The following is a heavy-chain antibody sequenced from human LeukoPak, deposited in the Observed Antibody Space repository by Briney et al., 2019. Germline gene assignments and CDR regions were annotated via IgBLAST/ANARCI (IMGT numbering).Heavy chain of an antibody. Sequence: GRSLRLSCAASGFTFSSYAMHWVRQAPGKGLEWVAVISYDGSNKYYADSVKGRFTISRDNSKNTLYLQMNGLRAEDTAVYYCARDLYFERHYYYGMDVWGQGTTVTVSS. D-gene: IGHD3-9*01. CDR3: ARDLYFERHYYYGMDV. J-gene: IGHJ6*02. V-gene: IGHV3-30*04. CDR2: ISYDGSNK. CDR1: GFTFSSYA.